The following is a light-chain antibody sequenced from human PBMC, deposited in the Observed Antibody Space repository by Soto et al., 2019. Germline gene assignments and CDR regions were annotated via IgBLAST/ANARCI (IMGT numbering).Light chain of an antibody. V-gene: IGKV1-39*01. CDR1: QSISSY. Sequence: DIQMTQSPSSLSASVGDRVTITCRASQSISSYLKWYQQKTGKAPKLLIYAASSLQSGVPSRCSGSGSGTDYTLTISRLRPEDIATYYCQQNYSTPSYTLCQGTKLEIK. J-gene: IGKJ2*01. CDR3: QQNYSTPSYT. CDR2: AAS.